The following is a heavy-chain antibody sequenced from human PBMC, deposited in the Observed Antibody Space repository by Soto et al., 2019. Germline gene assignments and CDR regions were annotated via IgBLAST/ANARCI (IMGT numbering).Heavy chain of an antibody. V-gene: IGHV1-24*01. CDR2: FDPEDGET. CDR1: GYTLTELS. CDR3: ATASSVAARLGFY. J-gene: IGHJ4*02. D-gene: IGHD6-6*01. Sequence: GASVKVSCKVSGYTLTELSMHWVLQAPGKGLEWMGGFDPEDGETIYAQKFQGRVTMTEDTSTDTAYMELSSLRSEDTAVYYCATASSVAARLGFYWGQGTLVTVSS.